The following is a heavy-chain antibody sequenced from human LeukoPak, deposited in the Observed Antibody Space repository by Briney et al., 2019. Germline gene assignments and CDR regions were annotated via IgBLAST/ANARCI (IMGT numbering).Heavy chain of an antibody. V-gene: IGHV1-24*01. CDR1: GYTLTELS. D-gene: IGHD3-10*01. J-gene: IGHJ3*01. Sequence: GASVKVSCKVSGYTLTELSMHWVRQAPGKGLEWMGGFDPEDGETIYAQKFQGRVTMTEDTSTDTAYMELSSLRSEDTAVYYCPTDNYGSGRFDAFDLWGQGTMVTVSS. CDR2: FDPEDGET. CDR3: PTDNYGSGRFDAFDL.